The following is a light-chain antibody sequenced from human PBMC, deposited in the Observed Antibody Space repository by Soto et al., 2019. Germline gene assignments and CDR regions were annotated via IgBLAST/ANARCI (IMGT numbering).Light chain of an antibody. CDR1: SSDVGGYNY. V-gene: IGLV2-8*01. J-gene: IGLJ1*01. CDR2: EVS. Sequence: QSVLTQPPSASGSPGQSVTISCTGTSSDVGGYNYVFWYQQHPGKAPKLMIYEVSKRPSGVPDRFSGSKSGNTASLTVSGLQAEDEADYYCSSYAGSNNLGVFGTGTKLTVL. CDR3: SSYAGSNNLGV.